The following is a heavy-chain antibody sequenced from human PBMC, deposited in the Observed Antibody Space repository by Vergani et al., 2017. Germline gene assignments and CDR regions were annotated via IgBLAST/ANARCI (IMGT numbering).Heavy chain of an antibody. CDR3: ARESPLLYCSSTSCLFDY. V-gene: IGHV4-4*07. D-gene: IGHD2-2*01. CDR2: IYTSGST. CDR1: GGSISSYY. Sequence: QVQLQESGPGLVKPSETLSLTCTVSGGSISSYYWSWIRQPAGKGLEWSGRIYTSGSTNYNPSLKSRVTMSVDTSKNQFSLKLSSVTVADTAVYYCARESPLLYCSSTSCLFDYWGQGTLVTVSS. J-gene: IGHJ4*02.